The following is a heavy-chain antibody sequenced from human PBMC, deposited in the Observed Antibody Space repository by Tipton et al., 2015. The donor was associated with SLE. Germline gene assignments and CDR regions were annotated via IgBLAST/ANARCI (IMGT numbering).Heavy chain of an antibody. CDR3: ALYSGSLYGMDV. CDR2: IIPIFGTA. Sequence: QSGPEVKKPGSSVKVSCKASGGTFSSYAISWVRQAPGQGLEGMGGIIPIFGTANYAQKFQGRVTITADESTSTAYMELSSLRSEDPAVYYCALYSGSLYGMDVWGQGSTVTVSS. V-gene: IGHV1-69*01. J-gene: IGHJ6*02. D-gene: IGHD1-26*01. CDR1: GGTFSSYA.